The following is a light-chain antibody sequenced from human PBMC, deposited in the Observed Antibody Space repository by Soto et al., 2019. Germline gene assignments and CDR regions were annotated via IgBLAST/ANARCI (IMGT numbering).Light chain of an antibody. CDR3: CSYTRSYTWV. CDR1: SSDVGDGDF. Sequence: QSVLTQPASVSGSPRQSITISCTGTSSDVGDGDFVSWYQQRPGNAPKLMIYKVSNRPSGVSNRCSGSKSGNTASLTISGLQAEDEADYYCCSYTRSYTWVFGGGTQLTVL. J-gene: IGLJ3*02. CDR2: KVS. V-gene: IGLV2-14*01.